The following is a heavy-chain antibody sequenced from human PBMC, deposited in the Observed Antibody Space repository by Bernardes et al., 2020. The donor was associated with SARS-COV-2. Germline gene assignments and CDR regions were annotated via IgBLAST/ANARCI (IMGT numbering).Heavy chain of an antibody. Sequence: ASVKVSCKASGYTFTSYGISWVRQAPGQGLEWMGWISAYNGNTNYAQKLQGRVTMTTDTSTSTVYMELRSLRSDDTAVYYCARADSGSYFFVWFDPWGQGTLVTVSS. CDR3: ARADSGSYFFVWFDP. CDR2: ISAYNGNT. CDR1: GYTFTSYG. D-gene: IGHD1-26*01. V-gene: IGHV1-18*01. J-gene: IGHJ5*02.